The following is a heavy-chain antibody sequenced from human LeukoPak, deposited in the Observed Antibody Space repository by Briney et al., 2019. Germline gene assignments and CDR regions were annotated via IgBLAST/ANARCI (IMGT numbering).Heavy chain of an antibody. CDR1: GFTFSNYG. D-gene: IGHD7-27*01. V-gene: IGHV3-33*01. Sequence: PGGSLRLSCAASGFTFSNYGLHWVRQAPGKGLEWLAVMWFDGSHKYYADSVKGRFTISRDNSKSMLYLQMNSLRAEDTAVYYCARDITRDPPPYYFDYWGQGSLVTVSS. CDR2: MWFDGSHK. J-gene: IGHJ4*02. CDR3: ARDITRDPPPYYFDY.